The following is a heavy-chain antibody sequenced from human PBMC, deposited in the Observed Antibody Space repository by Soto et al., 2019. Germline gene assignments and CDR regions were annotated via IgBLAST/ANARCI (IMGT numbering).Heavy chain of an antibody. D-gene: IGHD2-21*01. V-gene: IGHV3-21*01. CDR2: ISSSSSYI. Sequence: EVQLVESGGGLVKPGGSLRLSCAASGFTFSSYSMNWVRQAPGKGLEWVSSISSSSSYIYYADSVKDRFTISRDNAKNSLYLQMNSLRAEDTAVYYCARDLIVRKSGYFDLWGRGTLVTVSS. J-gene: IGHJ2*01. CDR3: ARDLIVRKSGYFDL. CDR1: GFTFSSYS.